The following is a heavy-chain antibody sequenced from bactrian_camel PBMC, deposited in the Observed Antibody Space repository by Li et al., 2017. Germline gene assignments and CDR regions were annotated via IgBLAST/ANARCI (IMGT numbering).Heavy chain of an antibody. D-gene: IGHD1*01. Sequence: VQLVESGGGLVQPGGSLRLSCAASGFTFSSYGMSWVRQAPGKGLEWVSAINSGGGSSYYAESVKERFTISRDNAKNTLYLQMYNLKPEDTAMYYCVRWWDSWGQGTQVTVS. J-gene: IGHJ4*01. CDR1: GFTFSSYG. CDR2: INSGGGSS. V-gene: IGHV3S40*01. CDR3: VRWWDS.